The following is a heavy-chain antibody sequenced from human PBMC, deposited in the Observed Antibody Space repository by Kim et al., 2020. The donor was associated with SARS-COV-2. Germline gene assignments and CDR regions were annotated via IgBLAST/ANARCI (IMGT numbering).Heavy chain of an antibody. V-gene: IGHV1-46*01. CDR3: TREPRNSGYFDY. D-gene: IGHD6-19*01. CDR2: INPSGDTT. CDR1: GYSFTSSY. Sequence: ASVKVSCTASGYSFTSSYMHLVRQAPGQGLEWMGKINPSGDTTSYAQKFQGRVTMTSDTSTSTVYMELSSLTSEDTAMYYCTREPRNSGYFDYWGQGTLV. J-gene: IGHJ4*02.